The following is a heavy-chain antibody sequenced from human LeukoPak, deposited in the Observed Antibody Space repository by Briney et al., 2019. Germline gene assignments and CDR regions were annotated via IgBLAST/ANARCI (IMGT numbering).Heavy chain of an antibody. CDR1: GGSISSYY. CDR3: ARVTPLDSSSWLHFDY. J-gene: IGHJ4*02. D-gene: IGHD6-13*01. Sequence: SETLSLTCTVSGGSISSYYRSWVRQPPGKGLEWIGYIYYSGSTNYNPSLKSRVTISVDTSKNQFSLKLSSVTAADTAVYYCARVTPLDSSSWLHFDYWGQGTLVTVSS. CDR2: IYYSGST. V-gene: IGHV4-59*01.